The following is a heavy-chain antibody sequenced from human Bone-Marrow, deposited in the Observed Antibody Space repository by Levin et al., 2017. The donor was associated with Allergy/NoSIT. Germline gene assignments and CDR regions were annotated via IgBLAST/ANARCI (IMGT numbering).Heavy chain of an antibody. D-gene: IGHD1-14*01. CDR2: IYYTGST. CDR3: ARTDFADTARRFDP. V-gene: IGHV4-61*01. Sequence: GSLRLSCTVSGGSVNSGYYFWSWIRQPPGKGLEWIGYIYYTGSTNYNPSLKSPVTISLDTSKNQFSLKLSSVTAADTAVYYCARTDFADTARRFDPWGQGTLVTVTS. CDR1: GGSVNSGYYF. J-gene: IGHJ5*02.